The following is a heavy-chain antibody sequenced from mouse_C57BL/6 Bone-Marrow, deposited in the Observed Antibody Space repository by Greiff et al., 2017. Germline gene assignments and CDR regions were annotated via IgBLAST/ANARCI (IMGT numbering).Heavy chain of an antibody. D-gene: IGHD2-2*01. CDR1: GYTFTSYW. J-gene: IGHJ2*01. CDR2: IDPSDSYT. V-gene: IGHV1-59*01. CDR3: AREGWLRDY. Sequence: VQLQQPGAELVRPGTSVKLSCKASGYTFTSYWMHWVKQRPGQGLEWIGVIDPSDSYTNYNQKFKGKATLTVDTSSSTAYMQLSSLTSEDSAVYYWAREGWLRDYWGQGTTLTVSS.